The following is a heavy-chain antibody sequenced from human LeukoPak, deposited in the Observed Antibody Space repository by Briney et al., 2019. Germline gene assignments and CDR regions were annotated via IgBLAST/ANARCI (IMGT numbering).Heavy chain of an antibody. CDR1: GFTFSSYG. CDR2: ISYDGSNK. CDR3: AKNRGYNYDPNAFDV. V-gene: IGHV3-30*02. D-gene: IGHD5-18*01. Sequence: GGSLRLSCAASGFTFSSYGMLWVRQAPGKGLECVTFISYDGSNKYYADSVKGRFTISRDNSKNTLYLHMNSLGVEDTAVYYCAKNRGYNYDPNAFDVWGQGTMVTVSS. J-gene: IGHJ3*01.